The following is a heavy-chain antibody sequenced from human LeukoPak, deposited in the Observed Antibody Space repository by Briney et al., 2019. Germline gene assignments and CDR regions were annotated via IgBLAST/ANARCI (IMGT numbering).Heavy chain of an antibody. J-gene: IGHJ3*02. CDR1: GVSISSSSYY. V-gene: IGHV4-39*07. D-gene: IGHD3-10*01. Sequence: PSETLSLTCTVSGVSISSSSYYWGWIRQPPGKGLEWIGSIYYSGSTYYNPSLKGRVTISVDTSKNQFSLKLSSVTAADTAVYYCLVSTDSGGAFDIWGQGTMVTVSS. CDR3: LVSTDSGGAFDI. CDR2: IYYSGST.